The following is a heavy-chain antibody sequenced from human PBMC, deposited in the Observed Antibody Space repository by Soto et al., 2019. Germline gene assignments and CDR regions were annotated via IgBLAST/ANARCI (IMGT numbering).Heavy chain of an antibody. V-gene: IGHV3-30-3*01. CDR1: GFTFSSYA. CDR3: ARMYSDNAFDI. J-gene: IGHJ3*02. D-gene: IGHD6-13*01. Sequence: QVQLVESGGGMVQPGRSLRLSCVASGFTFSSYAMHWVRQAPGKGLEWVAVISYDGNNKYYADSVKGRFTISRDNSKNTLYLQMNSLRPEDTAVYYCARMYSDNAFDIWGQGTMVTVSS. CDR2: ISYDGNNK.